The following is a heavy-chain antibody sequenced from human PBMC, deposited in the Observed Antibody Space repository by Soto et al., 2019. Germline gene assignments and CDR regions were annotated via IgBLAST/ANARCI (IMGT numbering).Heavy chain of an antibody. CDR1: GGSISSGDYY. V-gene: IGHV4-30-4*01. J-gene: IGHJ5*02. D-gene: IGHD3-10*01. Sequence: SETLSLTCTVSGGSISSGDYYWSWIRQPPGKGLEWLGYIYYSGSTYYNPSLKSRVTISVDKSKNQFSLKLSSVTAADTAGYYCARASPPTGWFDPWGQGTLVTVSS. CDR3: ARASPPTGWFDP. CDR2: IYYSGST.